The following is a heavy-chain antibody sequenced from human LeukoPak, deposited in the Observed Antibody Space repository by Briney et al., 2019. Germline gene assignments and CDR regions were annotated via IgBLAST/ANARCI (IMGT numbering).Heavy chain of an antibody. CDR1: GDSITSSSHY. CDR2: LHQTGRN. J-gene: IGHJ3*02. D-gene: IGHD2-21*02. V-gene: IGHV4-39*01. Sequence: SETLSLTCTVSGDSITSSSHYWGWIRQPPGKRLEWIGSLHQTGRNYPNAALKSRVTISMDTAKRQFSLKVNSVTAADSGVYYCVAEMTASAAFDIWGQGTMVAVSS. CDR3: VAEMTASAAFDI.